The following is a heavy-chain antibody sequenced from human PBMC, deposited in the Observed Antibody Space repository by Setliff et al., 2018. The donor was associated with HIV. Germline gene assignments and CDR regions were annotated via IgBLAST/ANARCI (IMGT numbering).Heavy chain of an antibody. Sequence: GGSLRLSCAASGFTFSSYGMHWVRQAPGKGLEWVAFIRYDGSNKYYADSVKGRFTISRDNAKNTLYLQMNSLRGEDTAVYFCARAIRNGNSLINWFDPWGQGTLVTVSS. CDR3: ARAIRNGNSLINWFDP. CDR1: GFTFSSYG. V-gene: IGHV3-30*02. CDR2: IRYDGSNK. J-gene: IGHJ5*02. D-gene: IGHD2-8*01.